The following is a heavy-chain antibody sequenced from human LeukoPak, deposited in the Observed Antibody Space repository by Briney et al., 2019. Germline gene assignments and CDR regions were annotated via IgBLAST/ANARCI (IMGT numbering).Heavy chain of an antibody. D-gene: IGHD3-22*01. J-gene: IGHJ4*02. Sequence: ASVKVSCKASGYTFTGYYMHWVRQAPGQGLEWMGWINPNSGGTNYAQKFQGRVTMTRDTSISTAYMELSRLRSDDTAVYYCARTRGYYDSSGYLFDYWGQGTPVTVSS. V-gene: IGHV1-2*02. CDR1: GYTFTGYY. CDR3: ARTRGYYDSSGYLFDY. CDR2: INPNSGGT.